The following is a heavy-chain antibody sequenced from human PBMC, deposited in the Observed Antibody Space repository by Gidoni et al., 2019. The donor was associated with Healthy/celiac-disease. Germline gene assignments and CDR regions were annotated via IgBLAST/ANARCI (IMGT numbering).Heavy chain of an antibody. CDR1: GGTFSSYT. D-gene: IGHD4-17*01. V-gene: IGHV1-69*08. CDR3: ARDTNYGDYVGYNWFDP. Sequence: QVQLVQSGAEVKKPGSSVKVSCKASGGTFSSYTISWVRQAPGQGLEWMGRIIPILGIANYAQKFQGRVTITADKSTSTAYMELSSLRSEDTAVYYCARDTNYGDYVGYNWFDPWGQGTLVTVSS. CDR2: IIPILGIA. J-gene: IGHJ5*02.